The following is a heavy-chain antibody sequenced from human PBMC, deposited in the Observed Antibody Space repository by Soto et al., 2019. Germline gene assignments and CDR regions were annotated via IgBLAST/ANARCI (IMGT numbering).Heavy chain of an antibody. CDR1: GFTFSSYA. D-gene: IGHD4-17*01. V-gene: IGHV3-23*01. J-gene: IGHJ4*02. CDR3: ASLYGYGDDVDY. Sequence: EVQLLESGGGLVQPGGSLRLSCAASGFTFSSYAMSWVRQAPGKGLEWVSAISGSGGSTYYADSVKGRFTISRDNSKNTLYLQMNSLRAEDTAVYYCASLYGYGDDVDYWGQGTLVTVSS. CDR2: ISGSGGST.